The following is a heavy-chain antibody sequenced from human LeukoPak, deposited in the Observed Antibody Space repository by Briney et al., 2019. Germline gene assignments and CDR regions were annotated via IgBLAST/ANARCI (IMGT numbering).Heavy chain of an antibody. D-gene: IGHD2-15*01. CDR1: GYSFSSYW. CDR2: INAADSDT. V-gene: IGHV5-51*01. CDR3: ARLPCTGGSCSKTFDY. J-gene: IGHJ4*02. Sequence: GESLQISCKGSGYSFSSYWIGWVRQMPGKGLEWMGLINAADSDTRYSPSFQGQVLISVDKSISTAYPQWGNLKATDTALYYCARLPCTGGSCSKTFDYWGQGTLVTVYS.